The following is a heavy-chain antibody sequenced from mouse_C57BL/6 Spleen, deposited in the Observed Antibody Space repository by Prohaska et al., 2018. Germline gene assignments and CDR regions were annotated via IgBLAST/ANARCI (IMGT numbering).Heavy chain of an antibody. CDR2: IWWDDDN. D-gene: IGHD3-2*02. Sequence: LEGLATIWWDDDNRYNPSLKSRLAVSKDTSNNQAFLNIITVETADTAIYYCAQSAQATWAMDYWGQGTSVTVSS. CDR3: AQSAQATWAMDY. V-gene: IGHV8-4*01. J-gene: IGHJ4*01.